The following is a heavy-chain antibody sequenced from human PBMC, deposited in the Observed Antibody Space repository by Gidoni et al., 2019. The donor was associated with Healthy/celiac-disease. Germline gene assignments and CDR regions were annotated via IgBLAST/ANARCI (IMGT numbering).Heavy chain of an antibody. CDR3: ARRTSHVGYSYGWLGV. J-gene: IGHJ6*02. V-gene: IGHV1-69*01. CDR1: GGTFSSYA. Sequence: QVQLVQSGAEVKTPGSSVKVSCKASGGTFSSYAISWVRQAPGQGLEWMGGIIPIFGTANYAQKFQGRVTITADESTSTAYMELSSLRSEDTAVYYCARRTSHVGYSYGWLGVWGQGTTVTVSS. CDR2: IIPIFGTA. D-gene: IGHD5-18*01.